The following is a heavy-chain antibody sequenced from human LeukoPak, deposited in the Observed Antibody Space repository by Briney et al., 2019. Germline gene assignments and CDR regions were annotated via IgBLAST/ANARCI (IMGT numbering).Heavy chain of an antibody. D-gene: IGHD6-19*01. J-gene: IGHJ3*02. CDR1: GFTLSNYD. CDR3: AKDRRGWTPDAFDI. V-gene: IGHV3-13*01. CDR2: IDIPGNT. Sequence: GGSLRLSCAASGFTLSNYDMHWVRHATGKGLEWVSGIDIPGNTYYPDSVKGRFTMSRDGAKNSLYLQMNSLRAEDTAVYYCAKDRRGWTPDAFDIWGQGTMVTVSS.